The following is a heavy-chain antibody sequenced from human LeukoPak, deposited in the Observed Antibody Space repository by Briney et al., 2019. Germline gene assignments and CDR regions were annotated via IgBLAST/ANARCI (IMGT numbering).Heavy chain of an antibody. V-gene: IGHV4-59*11. J-gene: IGHJ4*02. Sequence: PSETLSLTCSVSGASMNSHYWSWIRQPPGKGLEWIGYIYHKGDTSYNPSLHSRVTLSVDTSKSQFSLKLRPVTAADSAIYYCAREYSSPLEFQHYFDLWGQGIAVTVSS. CDR1: GASMNSHY. CDR3: AREYSSPLEFQHYFDL. CDR2: IYHKGDT. D-gene: IGHD3-22*01.